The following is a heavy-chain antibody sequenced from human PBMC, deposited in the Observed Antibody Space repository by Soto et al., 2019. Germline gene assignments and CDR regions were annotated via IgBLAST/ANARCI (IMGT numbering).Heavy chain of an antibody. V-gene: IGHV5-51*01. CDR2: MYPTDLDT. Sequence: GESLKISCRGSGFTFTSYFISWMRQRPGKGLEWMGLMYPTDLDTAYNPSFQGQVPISADRSIHTAYLQLTSLKASDTAMYFCSSGVHYWGKGTPVTV. CDR1: GFTFTSYF. J-gene: IGHJ1*01. D-gene: IGHD2-8*01. CDR3: SSGVHY.